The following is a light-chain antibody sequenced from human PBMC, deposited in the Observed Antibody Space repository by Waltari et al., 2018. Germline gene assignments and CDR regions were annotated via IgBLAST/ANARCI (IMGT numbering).Light chain of an antibody. CDR2: GAS. CDR1: QSVSSS. Sequence: EIVLTQSPGTLSLSPGERATLSCRASQSVSSSLAWYQQKPGQAPRRLIYGASNRATGIPDRFSGSGSGTDFTLTISSLEPEDFAVYYCQQRGNWPSGYTFGQGTKLEIK. CDR3: QQRGNWPSGYT. J-gene: IGKJ2*01. V-gene: IGKV3-11*01.